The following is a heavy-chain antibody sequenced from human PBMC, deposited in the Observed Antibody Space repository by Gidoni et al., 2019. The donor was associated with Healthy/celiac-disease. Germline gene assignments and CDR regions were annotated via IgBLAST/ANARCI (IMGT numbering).Heavy chain of an antibody. Sequence: EVQLLESGGGLVQPGGSLRLSCAASGFTFSSYAMSWVRPAPGKGLELVAAISGSGGSTYYADSVKGRFTISRDNSKNTLYLQMNSLRAEDTAVYYCAKGTGFCSSTSCYNRDYYYYYYMDVWGKGTTVTVSS. V-gene: IGHV3-23*01. CDR3: AKGTGFCSSTSCYNRDYYYYYYMDV. D-gene: IGHD2-2*02. J-gene: IGHJ6*03. CDR1: GFTFSSYA. CDR2: ISGSGGST.